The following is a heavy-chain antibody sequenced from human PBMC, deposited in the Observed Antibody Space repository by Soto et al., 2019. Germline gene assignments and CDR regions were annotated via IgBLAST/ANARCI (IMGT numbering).Heavy chain of an antibody. V-gene: IGHV4-34*01. J-gene: IGHJ5*02. CDR3: ARDMMYYYGSGRQYNWFDP. CDR1: GGSFSGYY. D-gene: IGHD3-10*01. Sequence: QVQLQQWGAGLLKPSETLSLTCAVYGGSFSGYYWSWICQPPGKGLERIGEINHSGSTNYNPSLKRRVTISVNTSKNRFSLKLSSVTAADTDVYYCARDMMYYYGSGRQYNWFDPWGQGTLVTVSS. CDR2: INHSGST.